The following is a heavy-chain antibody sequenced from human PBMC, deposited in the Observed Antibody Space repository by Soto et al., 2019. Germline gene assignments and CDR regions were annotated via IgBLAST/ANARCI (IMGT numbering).Heavy chain of an antibody. CDR3: TRAPPYSGAAPRRYFFDH. Sequence: QVQFVQSGPEVKKPGASVKVSCKASGYAFSTYALVWVRQAPGQRPEWVGWINGGDGDTKYSETFRGRVTITRDTSATTAYMELTSLRSDDTAVYYCTRAPPYSGAAPRRYFFDHWGQGTLVTVTS. J-gene: IGHJ4*02. CDR1: GYAFSTYA. V-gene: IGHV1-3*01. CDR2: INGGDGDT. D-gene: IGHD1-26*01.